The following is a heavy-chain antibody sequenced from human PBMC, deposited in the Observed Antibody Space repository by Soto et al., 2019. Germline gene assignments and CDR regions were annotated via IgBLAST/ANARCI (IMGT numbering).Heavy chain of an antibody. CDR1: GGCISSSSYY. CDR3: ATAGGFAWLLFRRFVP. V-gene: IGHV4-39*05. CDR2: IYYSGSS. J-gene: IGHJ5*02. D-gene: IGHD3-9*01. Sequence: TPSLSGTVSGGCISSSSYYWGWIRQPPGKGLEGIGMIYYSGSSYYKPSLKRRVTISVDTSKNQFSLKLSSVTAADTAVYYCATAGGFAWLLFRRFVPWGQGTQVSV.